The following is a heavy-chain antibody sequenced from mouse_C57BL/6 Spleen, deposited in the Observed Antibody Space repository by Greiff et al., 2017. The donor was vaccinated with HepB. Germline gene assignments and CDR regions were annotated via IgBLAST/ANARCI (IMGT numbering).Heavy chain of an antibody. J-gene: IGHJ2*01. D-gene: IGHD4-1*01. CDR2: INPYNGGT. CDR3: ARLTGTFDY. Sequence: EVKLQESGPVLVKPGASVKMSCKASGYTFTDYYMNWVKQSHGKSLEWIGVINPYNGGTSYNQKFKGKATLTVDKSSSTAYMELNSLTSEDSAVYYCARLTGTFDYWGQGTTLTVSS. CDR1: GYTFTDYY. V-gene: IGHV1-19*01.